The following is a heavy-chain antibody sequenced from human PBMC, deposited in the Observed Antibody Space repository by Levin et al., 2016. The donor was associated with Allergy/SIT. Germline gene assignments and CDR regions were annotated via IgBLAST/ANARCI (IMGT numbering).Heavy chain of an antibody. CDR3: AEGRRHRGGSIWFDP. Sequence: WVRQAPGQGLEWMGGIIPIFGTANYAQKFQGRVTITADESTSTAYMELSSLRSEDTAVYYCAEGRRHRGGSIWFDPWGQGTLVTVSS. J-gene: IGHJ5*02. V-gene: IGHV1-69*01. D-gene: IGHD2/OR15-2a*01. CDR2: IIPIFGTA.